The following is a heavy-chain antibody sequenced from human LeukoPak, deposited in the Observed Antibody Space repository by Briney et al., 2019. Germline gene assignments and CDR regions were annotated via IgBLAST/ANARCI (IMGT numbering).Heavy chain of an antibody. CDR2: PNPYSGGT. Sequence: GASVKVSCKTSGFTFKDYYIHWVRQAPGQGLEWMGWPNPYSGGTNYAQKFQGRVTLTRDTSITTAYMDLSSLTSDDTALYYCARALTRYSTAWYGYWGQGTLVTVSS. J-gene: IGHJ4*02. CDR1: GFTFKDYY. CDR3: ARALTRYSTAWYGY. D-gene: IGHD6-19*01. V-gene: IGHV1-2*02.